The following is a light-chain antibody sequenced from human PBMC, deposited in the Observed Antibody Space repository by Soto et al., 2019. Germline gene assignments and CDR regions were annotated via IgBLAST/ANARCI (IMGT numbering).Light chain of an antibody. J-gene: IGLJ3*02. CDR2: LNSDGSH. CDR3: QTWGTGIQV. V-gene: IGLV4-69*01. CDR1: SGHSSYA. Sequence: QSVLTQSPSASASLGASVKLTCTLSSGHSSYAIAWHQQQQEKGPRYLMKLNSDGSHSKGDGIPDRFSGSSSGAERYLTISSLQSEDEADYYCQTWGTGIQVFGGGTKLTVL.